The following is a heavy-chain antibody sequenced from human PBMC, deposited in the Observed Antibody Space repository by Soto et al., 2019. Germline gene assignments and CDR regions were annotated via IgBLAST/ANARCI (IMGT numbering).Heavy chain of an antibody. CDR2: INAGNGNT. J-gene: IGHJ5*02. D-gene: IGHD3-10*01. CDR1: GYIFTSYA. V-gene: IGHV1-3*05. CDR3: ARGTPVWFDP. Sequence: QVQNVQSGAEEKKPGASVKVSFKASGYIFTSYAMHWVRQAPGQRLEWMGWINAGNGNTKYSQKFQGRVTITRDTSASTADMELSSLRSEDTAVYYCARGTPVWFDPWGQGTLVTVSS.